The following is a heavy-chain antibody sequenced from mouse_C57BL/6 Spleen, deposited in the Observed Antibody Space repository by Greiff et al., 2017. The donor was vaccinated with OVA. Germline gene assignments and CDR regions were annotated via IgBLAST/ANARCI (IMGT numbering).Heavy chain of an antibody. CDR1: GYAFSSYW. CDR2: IYPGDGDT. CDR3: ATPYDYDAWFAY. J-gene: IGHJ3*01. D-gene: IGHD2-4*01. V-gene: IGHV1-80*01. Sequence: VQLQQSGAELVKPGASVKISCKASGYAFSSYWMNWVKQRPGKGLEWIGQIYPGDGDTNYNGKFKGKATLTADKSSSTAYMQLSSLTSEDSAVYFCATPYDYDAWFAYWGQGTLVTVSA.